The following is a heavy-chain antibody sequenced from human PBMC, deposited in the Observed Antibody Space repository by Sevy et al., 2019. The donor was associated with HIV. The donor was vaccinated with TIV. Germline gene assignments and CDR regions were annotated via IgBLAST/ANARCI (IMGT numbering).Heavy chain of an antibody. V-gene: IGHV3-11*01. J-gene: IGHJ4*02. CDR3: ASGITIFGVVTPDY. D-gene: IGHD3-3*01. Sequence: GESLKISCAASGFTFGDYYMSWIRQAPGKGLEWVSYISSSGSTIYYAVSVKGRFTISRDNAKNSLYLQMNSLRAEDTAVYYCASGITIFGVVTPDYWGQGTLVTVSS. CDR2: ISSSGSTI. CDR1: GFTFGDYY.